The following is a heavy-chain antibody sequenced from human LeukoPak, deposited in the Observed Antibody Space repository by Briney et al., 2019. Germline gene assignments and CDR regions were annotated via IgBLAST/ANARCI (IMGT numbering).Heavy chain of an antibody. CDR3: ARDSVLRYFDWARGGAFDI. CDR1: GFTFSSYS. D-gene: IGHD3-9*01. Sequence: GGSLRLSCAASGFTFSSYSMNWVRQAPGKGLEWVSSISSSSSYIYYADSVKGRFTISRDNAKNSLYLQMNGLRAEDTAVYYCARDSVLRYFDWARGGAFDIWGQGTMVTVSS. V-gene: IGHV3-21*01. J-gene: IGHJ3*02. CDR2: ISSSSSYI.